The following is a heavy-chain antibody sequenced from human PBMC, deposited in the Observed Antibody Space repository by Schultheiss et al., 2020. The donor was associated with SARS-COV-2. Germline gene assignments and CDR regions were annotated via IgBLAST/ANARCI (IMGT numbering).Heavy chain of an antibody. CDR1: GFTFSSYA. Sequence: ETLSLTCAASGFTFSSYAMHWVRQAPGKGLEYVSAISGNGDSTYYANSVKGRFTIPRDNSKKTLHLQMNGLKSEDTAIYYCASPDYGSGSYESNYWGQGTLVTVSS. J-gene: IGHJ4*02. CDR3: ASPDYGSGSYESNY. D-gene: IGHD3-10*01. V-gene: IGHV3-64*01. CDR2: ISGNGDST.